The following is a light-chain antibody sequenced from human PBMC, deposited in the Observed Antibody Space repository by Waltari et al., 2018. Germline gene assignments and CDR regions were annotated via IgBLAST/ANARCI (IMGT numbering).Light chain of an antibody. Sequence: EIVLTQSPGTLSLSPGERATISCRASQSVGKYLAWYQQKPGQAPRLLMYDASTRATGIPDRFSGSGSGTDFSLTISRLEPEDFAVFYCQKYVNLPATFGQGTKVEIK. V-gene: IGKV3-20*01. CDR2: DAS. J-gene: IGKJ1*01. CDR3: QKYVNLPAT. CDR1: QSVGKY.